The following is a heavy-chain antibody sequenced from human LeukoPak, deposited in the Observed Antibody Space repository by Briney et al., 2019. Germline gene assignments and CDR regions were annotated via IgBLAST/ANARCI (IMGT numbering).Heavy chain of an antibody. Sequence: GASLQISCKGSGYIFTSYWIAWVRQLPGKGLEWMGIIYPGDSNTRYSPSFQGQVTISADKSISTAYLQWSSLKASDTAMYYCAKSWSGYYYFDYWGQGTLVTVSS. CDR1: GYIFTSYW. CDR2: IYPGDSNT. V-gene: IGHV5-51*01. J-gene: IGHJ4*02. CDR3: AKSWSGYYYFDY. D-gene: IGHD3-3*01.